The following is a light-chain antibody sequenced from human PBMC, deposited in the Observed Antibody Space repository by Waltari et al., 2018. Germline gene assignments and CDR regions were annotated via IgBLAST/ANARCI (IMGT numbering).Light chain of an antibody. CDR1: SSDVGGSNY. J-gene: IGLJ3*02. V-gene: IGLV2-14*03. CDR3: SSYTSSSTLWV. Sequence: QSALTQPASVSGSPGQSITISCTGTSSDVGGSNYVSWYQQHPGKAPKLMISDVSNRPSGVSNRFSGSKSGNTASLTISGLQAEDGADYYCSSYTSSSTLWVFGGGTKLTVL. CDR2: DVS.